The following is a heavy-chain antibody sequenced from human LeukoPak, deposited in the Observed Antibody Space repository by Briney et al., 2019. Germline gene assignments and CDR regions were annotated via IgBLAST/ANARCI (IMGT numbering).Heavy chain of an antibody. CDR2: IYYSGST. Sequence: SSETLSLTCTVSGGSISSYYWSWIRQPPGKGLEWIGYIYYSGSTNYNPSLKSRVTISVDTSKNQFSLKLSSVTAADTAVYYCARDPFGVKRRDHYYYYMDVWGKGTTVTVSS. CDR1: GGSISSYY. CDR3: ARDPFGVKRRDHYYYYMDV. J-gene: IGHJ6*03. V-gene: IGHV4-59*12. D-gene: IGHD3-3*01.